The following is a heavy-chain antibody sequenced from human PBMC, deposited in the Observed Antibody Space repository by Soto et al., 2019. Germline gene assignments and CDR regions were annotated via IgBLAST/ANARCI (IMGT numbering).Heavy chain of an antibody. CDR1: GYSLTSYW. CDR3: ARQVVAAAGHYYYYYGMDV. J-gene: IGHJ6*02. V-gene: IGHV5-51*01. D-gene: IGHD6-13*01. CDR2: IYPGDSDT. Sequence: PGESLKISCKGSGYSLTSYWIGWVRQMPGKGLEWMGIIYPGDSDTRYSPSFQGQVTISADKSISTAYLQWSSLKASDTAMYYCARQVVAAAGHYYYYYGMDVWGQGTTVTVSS.